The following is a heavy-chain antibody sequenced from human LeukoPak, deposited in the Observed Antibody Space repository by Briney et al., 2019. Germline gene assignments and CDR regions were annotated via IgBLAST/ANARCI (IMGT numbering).Heavy chain of an antibody. CDR3: AREGIVAAGTMDGFDI. J-gene: IGHJ3*02. Sequence: PSETLSLTCTVSGGSISSGGYYWSWNRQHPGMDLEWYVYINGSSSTYYNPTLRSRVTISVDTSKNQFSLKLSSVTAADTAVYFCAREGIVAAGTMDGFDIWGQGTMVTVSS. D-gene: IGHD6-13*01. V-gene: IGHV4-31*03. CDR1: GGSISSGGYY. CDR2: INGSSST.